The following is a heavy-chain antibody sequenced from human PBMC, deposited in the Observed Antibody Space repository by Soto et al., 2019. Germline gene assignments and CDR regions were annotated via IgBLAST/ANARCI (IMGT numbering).Heavy chain of an antibody. D-gene: IGHD3-16*01. Sequence: QVQLVESGGDLVKPGGSLRLSCAASGFTSSDYYMSWIRQAPGKGLEWVSYISSSGRTIYYADSVKGRFTISRDNAKNPWYRKRNGGGAEDRAVYYCAGSLGRGGEANNGGQGPLATV. CDR1: GFTSSDYY. CDR2: ISSSGRTI. V-gene: IGHV3-11*01. CDR3: AGSLGRGGEANN. J-gene: IGHJ4*02.